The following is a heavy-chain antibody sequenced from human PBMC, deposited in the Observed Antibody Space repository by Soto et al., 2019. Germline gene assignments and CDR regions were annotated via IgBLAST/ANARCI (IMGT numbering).Heavy chain of an antibody. Sequence: GGSLRLSCAASGFTFSRCAMSWVRQAPGKGLEWVSVISGDGDTYYADSVKGRFTISRDNSKSTLLLQLNSLRAEDTAIYYCAKDHGTSASVGGDYWGQGTLVTVS. CDR3: AKDHGTSASVGGDY. CDR1: GFTFSRCA. CDR2: ISGDGDT. D-gene: IGHD1-26*01. V-gene: IGHV3-23*01. J-gene: IGHJ4*02.